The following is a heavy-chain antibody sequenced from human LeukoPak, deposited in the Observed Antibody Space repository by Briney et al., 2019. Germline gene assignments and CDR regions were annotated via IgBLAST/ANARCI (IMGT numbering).Heavy chain of an antibody. J-gene: IGHJ6*04. CDR1: GFTFSSYS. CDR2: ISSSGSTI. D-gene: IGHD3-10*02. Sequence: GGSLRLSCAASGFTFSSYSMNWVRQAPGKGPEWVSYISSSGSTIYYADSVKGRFTISRDNAKNSLYLQMNSLRAEDTAVYYCAELGITMIGGVWGKGTTVTISS. V-gene: IGHV3-48*04. CDR3: AELGITMIGGV.